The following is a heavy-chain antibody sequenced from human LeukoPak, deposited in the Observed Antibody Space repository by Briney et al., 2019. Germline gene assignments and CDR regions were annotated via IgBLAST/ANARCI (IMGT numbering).Heavy chain of an antibody. J-gene: IGHJ4*02. CDR3: ARDVRGSITGIVLDY. Sequence: ASVKVSCKASGYTFTGYYMHWVRRAPGQGLEWMGWINPNSGGTNYAQKFQGRVTMTRDTSISTAYMELSRLRSDDTAVYYCARDVRGSITGIVLDYWGQGTLVTVSS. CDR1: GYTFTGYY. D-gene: IGHD1-20*01. V-gene: IGHV1-2*02. CDR2: INPNSGGT.